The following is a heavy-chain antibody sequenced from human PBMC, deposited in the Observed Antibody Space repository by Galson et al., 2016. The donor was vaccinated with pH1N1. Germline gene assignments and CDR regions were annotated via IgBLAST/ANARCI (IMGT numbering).Heavy chain of an antibody. CDR1: GFTFSSHA. CDR3: AKQGPILTGLPTFASNYYHYMDV. Sequence: SLRLSCAASGFTFSSHAMNWVRQAPGKGLEWVSIISGSGGITYYADSVKGRFTISRDNSKSTLSLQVNSLRAEDTAIYYCAKQGPILTGLPTFASNYYHYMDVWGKGTTVTVSS. J-gene: IGHJ6*03. V-gene: IGHV3-23*01. D-gene: IGHD2-15*01. CDR2: ISGSGGIT.